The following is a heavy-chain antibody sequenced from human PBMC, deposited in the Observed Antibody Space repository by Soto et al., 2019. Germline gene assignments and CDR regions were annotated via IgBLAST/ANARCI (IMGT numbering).Heavy chain of an antibody. CDR2: INPNSGGT. V-gene: IGHV1-2*02. J-gene: IGHJ5*02. CDR1: GYTFTGYY. Sequence: GASVKVSCKASGYTFTGYYMHWVRQAPGQGLEWMGWINPNSGGTNYAQKFQGRVTTTRDTSISTAYMGLSRLRSDDTAVYYCARAGRITFGGVIPRQLAYSWGQGTLVTVSS. CDR3: ARAGRITFGGVIPRQLAYS. D-gene: IGHD3-16*02.